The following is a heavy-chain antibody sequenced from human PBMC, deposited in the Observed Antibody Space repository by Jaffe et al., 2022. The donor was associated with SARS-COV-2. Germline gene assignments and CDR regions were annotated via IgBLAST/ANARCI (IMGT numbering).Heavy chain of an antibody. CDR3: AGAPSQGSYWLSPFDY. J-gene: IGHJ4*02. CDR1: GGSISSSNYY. V-gene: IGHV4-39*01. D-gene: IGHD3-10*01. Sequence: QLQLQESGPGLVKPSETLSLTCAVSGGSISSSNYYWGWVRQPPGKGLEWIGNIYYSGSTYYNPSLESRVTISVDTSKNQFSLSLKSVTAADTAVYYCAGAPSQGSYWLSPFDYWGQGTLVTVSS. CDR2: IYYSGST.